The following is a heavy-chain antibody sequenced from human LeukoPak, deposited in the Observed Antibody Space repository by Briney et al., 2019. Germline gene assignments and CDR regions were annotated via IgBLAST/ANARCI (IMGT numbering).Heavy chain of an antibody. J-gene: IGHJ4*02. CDR1: GFTFSSYA. CDR2: ISKSGDST. D-gene: IGHD2-2*01. Sequence: PGGSLRLSCAASGFTFSSYAMSWVRQAPGKGLEWVSAISKSGDSTFYADSVKGRFTISRDNSENTLYLQMNSLRAEDTAVYYCARWYCSSTSCYYDYWGQGTLVTVSS. V-gene: IGHV3-23*01. CDR3: ARWYCSSTSCYYDY.